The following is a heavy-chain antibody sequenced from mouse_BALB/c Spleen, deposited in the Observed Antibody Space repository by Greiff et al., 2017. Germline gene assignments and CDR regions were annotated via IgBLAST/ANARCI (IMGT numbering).Heavy chain of an antibody. D-gene: IGHD2-14*01. Sequence: QVQLKQSGPDLVAPSQSLSITCTVSGFSLTSYGVHWVRQPPGKGLEWLVVIWSDGSTTYNSALKSRLSISKDNSKSQVFLKMNSLQTDDTAMYYCARHGDYRYDAWFAYWGQGTLVTVSA. CDR1: GFSLTSYG. CDR2: IWSDGST. V-gene: IGHV2-6-2*01. CDR3: ARHGDYRYDAWFAY. J-gene: IGHJ3*01.